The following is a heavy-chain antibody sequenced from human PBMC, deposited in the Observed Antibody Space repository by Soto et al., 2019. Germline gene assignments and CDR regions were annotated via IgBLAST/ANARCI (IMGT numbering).Heavy chain of an antibody. Sequence: PGESLKISCRGSGYDFNTNWFGWVRQLPGRGLEWVGIMYPGDSDTRYNPSLQGHVTLSVDVTVSTAFLQWRSLETSDTGMYFCARLPRDCNKTSCYHADHWGQGTQVTVSS. J-gene: IGHJ4*02. CDR1: GYDFNTNW. CDR2: MYPGDSDT. V-gene: IGHV5-51*01. CDR3: ARLPRDCNKTSCYHADH. D-gene: IGHD2-2*01.